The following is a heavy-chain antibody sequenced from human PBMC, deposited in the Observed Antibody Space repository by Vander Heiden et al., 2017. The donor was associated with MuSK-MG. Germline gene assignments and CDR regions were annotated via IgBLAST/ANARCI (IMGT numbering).Heavy chain of an antibody. CDR1: GFTFSSYD. J-gene: IGHJ4*02. CDR3: ARVRYGSGSFDY. V-gene: IGHV3-13*04. CDR2: IGTAGDT. Sequence: EVQLVESGGGLVQPRGSLRLSCAASGFTFSSYDMHWVRQATGKGLEWVSAIGTAGDTYYPGSVKGRFTISRENAKNSLYLQMNSLRAGDTAVYYCARVRYGSGSFDYWGQGTLVTVSS. D-gene: IGHD3-10*01.